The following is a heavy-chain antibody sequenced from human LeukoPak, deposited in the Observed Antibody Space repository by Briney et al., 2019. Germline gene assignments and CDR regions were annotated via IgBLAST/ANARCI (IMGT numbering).Heavy chain of an antibody. Sequence: PGGSLRLSCAASGFTFSRHGMHWVRQAPGKGLEWVAVISNDERNKYYAESVKGRFTISRDNSNSMVYLQMTSLRLEDTAVYYCARPSPPGDGYNPSDQWGQGSLVIVSS. CDR3: ARPSPPGDGYNPSDQ. D-gene: IGHD5-24*01. CDR2: ISNDERNK. V-gene: IGHV3-30*03. CDR1: GFTFSRHG. J-gene: IGHJ4*02.